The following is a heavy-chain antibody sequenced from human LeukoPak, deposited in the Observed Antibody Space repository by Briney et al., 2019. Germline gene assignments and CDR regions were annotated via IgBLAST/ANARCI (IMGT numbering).Heavy chain of an antibody. D-gene: IGHD1-26*01. Sequence: GGSLRLSCAASGFTLSRYGMHWVRQAPGKGLEWVAVIWHDGSDEYYADSAKGRFTISRDSSKNTLYLQKNSLRAEDTAAYYCPKDGVGATSLDCCGQGTLVTVSS. CDR1: GFTLSRYG. J-gene: IGHJ4*02. V-gene: IGHV3-33*06. CDR3: PKDGVGATSLDC. CDR2: IWHDGSDE.